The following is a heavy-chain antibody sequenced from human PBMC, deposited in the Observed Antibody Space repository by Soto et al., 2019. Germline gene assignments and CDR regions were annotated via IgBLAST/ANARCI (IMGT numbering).Heavy chain of an antibody. Sequence: GSLKISCKGPGYSFTSYWISWVRQMPGKGLEWMGSIDPCDSYTNYSQSFQDHVTISADKSISTAYLQWSSLKASDTAMYYFARQSGGYYLNGLDIWGQGTMVTVSS. CDR1: GYSFTSYW. V-gene: IGHV5-10-1*01. CDR2: IDPCDSYT. CDR3: ARQSGGYYLNGLDI. D-gene: IGHD3-22*01. J-gene: IGHJ3*02.